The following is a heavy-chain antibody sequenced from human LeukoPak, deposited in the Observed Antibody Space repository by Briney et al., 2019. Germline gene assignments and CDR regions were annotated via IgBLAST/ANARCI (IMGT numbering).Heavy chain of an antibody. D-gene: IGHD3-22*01. Sequence: PSETLSLTCTVSGGSISSYYWSWIRQPAGKGLEWIGRIYTSGSTNYNPSLKSRVTMSVDTSKNQFSLKLSSVTAADTAVYYCARLRDYYDSSGTSYYFDYWGQGTLVTVSS. J-gene: IGHJ4*02. V-gene: IGHV4-4*07. CDR2: IYTSGST. CDR3: ARLRDYYDSSGTSYYFDY. CDR1: GGSISSYY.